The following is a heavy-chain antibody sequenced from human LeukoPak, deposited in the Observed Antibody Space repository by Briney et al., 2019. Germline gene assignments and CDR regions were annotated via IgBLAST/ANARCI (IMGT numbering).Heavy chain of an antibody. CDR3: ARGGVELLS. Sequence: GASVKVSCKAPGGTFSSYAISWVRQAPGQGLEWMGWMNPNSGNTGYAQKFQGRVTITRNTSISTAYMELSSLRSEDTAVYYCARGGVELLSWGQGTLVTVSS. CDR1: GGTFSSYA. D-gene: IGHD3-10*01. J-gene: IGHJ5*02. V-gene: IGHV1-8*03. CDR2: MNPNSGNT.